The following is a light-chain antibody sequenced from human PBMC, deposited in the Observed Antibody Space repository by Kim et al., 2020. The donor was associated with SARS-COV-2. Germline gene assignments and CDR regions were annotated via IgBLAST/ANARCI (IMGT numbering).Light chain of an antibody. J-gene: IGKJ1*01. CDR3: QQYDEWPWT. Sequence: GSPGESVTLACASPRRVNPNLAWYQQKPGQPPRLLVYGGSVTPTYIPARFSGSGSKTEYTLTVTSLQSEDFAIYYCQQYDEWPWTFGQGTKVDIK. CDR2: GGS. CDR1: RRVNPN. V-gene: IGKV3-15*01.